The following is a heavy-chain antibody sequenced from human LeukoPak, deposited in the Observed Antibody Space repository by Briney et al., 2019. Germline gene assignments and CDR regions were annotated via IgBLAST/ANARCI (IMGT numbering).Heavy chain of an antibody. V-gene: IGHV4-34*01. Sequence: SGTLSLTCAVYGGSFSGYYWSWIRQPPGKGLEWIGEINHNGSTNYNPSLKSRVTISVDTSKNQFSLKLSSVTAADTAVYYCARGTLWPGSFDIWGQGTMVTVSA. CDR3: ARGTLWPGSFDI. D-gene: IGHD5-18*01. CDR1: GGSFSGYY. CDR2: INHNGST. J-gene: IGHJ3*02.